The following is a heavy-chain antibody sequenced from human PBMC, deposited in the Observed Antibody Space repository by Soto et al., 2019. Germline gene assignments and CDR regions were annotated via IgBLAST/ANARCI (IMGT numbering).Heavy chain of an antibody. CDR1: GYTFTNYW. D-gene: IGHD2-2*01. CDR3: ARLSKYCSSTSCRLHYYYYGMDV. Sequence: GESLKISCTGSGYTFTNYWIGWVLQMPGKGLEWMGIIYPGDSDTKYNPSFQGQVTIPADKSISTAYLQWSSLKASDTAMYYCARLSKYCSSTSCRLHYYYYGMDVWGQGATVTVSS. V-gene: IGHV5-51*01. J-gene: IGHJ6*02. CDR2: IYPGDSDT.